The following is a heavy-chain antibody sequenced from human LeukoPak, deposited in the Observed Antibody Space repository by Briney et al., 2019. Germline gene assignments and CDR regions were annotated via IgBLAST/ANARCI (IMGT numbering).Heavy chain of an antibody. J-gene: IGHJ3*02. Sequence: GGSLRLSCAASGFTFSNAWMSWVRQAPGKGLEWVGRIKSKTDGGTTDYAAPVKGRFTISRDDSKNTLYLQMNSLRAEDTAVYYCARESYYDSSGYYSDAFDIWGQGTMVTVSS. CDR1: GFTFSNAW. CDR3: ARESYYDSSGYYSDAFDI. D-gene: IGHD3-22*01. CDR2: IKSKTDGGTT. V-gene: IGHV3-15*01.